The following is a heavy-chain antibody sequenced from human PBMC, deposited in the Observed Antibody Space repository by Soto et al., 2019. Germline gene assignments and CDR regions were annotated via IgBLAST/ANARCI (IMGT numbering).Heavy chain of an antibody. J-gene: IGHJ4*02. Sequence: GGALRLSCAASGFTFSGYAMNWVRQSPGKGVEWVSALSHSGGSTYYADSGKGRFTISRDNSKNTRYLQMNSLRAEDTGLYYCAKECSSPRCYSKPSRIEPLSWGQGTLVPVSS. CDR1: GFTFSGYA. CDR3: AKECSSPRCYSKPSRIEPLS. D-gene: IGHD2-2*01. CDR2: LSHSGGST. V-gene: IGHV3-23*01.